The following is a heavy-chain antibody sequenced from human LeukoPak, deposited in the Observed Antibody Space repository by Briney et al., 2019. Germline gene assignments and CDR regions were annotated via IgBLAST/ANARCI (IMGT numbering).Heavy chain of an antibody. CDR2: IYWDGANT. D-gene: IGHD6-13*01. V-gene: IGHV3-20*04. J-gene: IGHJ4*02. Sequence: GGSLRLSCEDLGLSSDDYGMSGVRQAPAKGREWVCVIYWDGANTHYADSVKGRFTICRDNAKNCLFLQMSSLRAEDTALYYCVRDVSSNWYSFNFWGQGTLVTVSS. CDR3: VRDVSSNWYSFNF. CDR1: GLSSDDYG.